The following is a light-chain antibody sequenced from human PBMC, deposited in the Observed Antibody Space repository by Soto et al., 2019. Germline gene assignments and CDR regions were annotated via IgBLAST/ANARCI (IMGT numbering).Light chain of an antibody. Sequence: IVMTQSPLSLPVTPGEPASISCRSSQSLLHSNGRNYLDWYLQKPGQSPHLLIYLGSERASGVPDRVSGSGSGTDFTLQISRVEAEDVGVYFCMQALQTPNTFGQGTKLDIK. CDR1: QSLLHSNGRNY. CDR2: LGS. J-gene: IGKJ2*01. CDR3: MQALQTPNT. V-gene: IGKV2-28*01.